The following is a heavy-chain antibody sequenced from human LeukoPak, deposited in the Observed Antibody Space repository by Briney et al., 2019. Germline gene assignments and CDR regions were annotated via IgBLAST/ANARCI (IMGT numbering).Heavy chain of an antibody. J-gene: IGHJ6*03. V-gene: IGHV3-23*01. CDR3: AKDPYSGYDSHYYYYMDV. CDR1: GFTFSSYA. Sequence: GGSLRLSCAASGFTFSSYAMSWVRQAPGKGLEWVSAISGSGGSTYYADSVKGRFTISRDNSKNTLYLQMNGLRAEDTAVYYCAKDPYSGYDSHYYYYMDVWGKGTTVTVSS. D-gene: IGHD5-12*01. CDR2: ISGSGGST.